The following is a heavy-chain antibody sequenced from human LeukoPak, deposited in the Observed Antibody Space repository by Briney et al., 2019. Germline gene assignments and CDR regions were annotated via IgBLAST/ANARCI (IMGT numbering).Heavy chain of an antibody. V-gene: IGHV4-59*08. CDR3: ARAFGYYDFWSGYYFRWFDP. CDR1: GGSISSYY. D-gene: IGHD3-3*01. J-gene: IGHJ5*02. CDR2: IYYSGST. Sequence: SETLSLTCTVSGGSISSYYWSWIRQPPGKGLEWIGYIYYSGSTYYNPSLKSRVTISVDTSKNQFSLKLSSVTAADTAVYYCARAFGYYDFWSGYYFRWFDPWGQGTLVTVSS.